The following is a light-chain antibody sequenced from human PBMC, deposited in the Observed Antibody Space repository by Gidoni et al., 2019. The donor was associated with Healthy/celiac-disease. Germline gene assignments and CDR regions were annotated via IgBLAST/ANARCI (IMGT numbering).Light chain of an antibody. J-gene: IGKJ2*01. CDR2: DAS. CDR1: QGISSA. V-gene: IGKV1-13*02. Sequence: AIQLTQSPSSLSASVGGRVTITCRASQGISSALAWYQQKPGKAPKLLIYDASSLESGVPSRFSGSGSGTDFTLTISSLQPEDFATYYCQQFNSYPHTFXQXTKLEIK. CDR3: QQFNSYPHT.